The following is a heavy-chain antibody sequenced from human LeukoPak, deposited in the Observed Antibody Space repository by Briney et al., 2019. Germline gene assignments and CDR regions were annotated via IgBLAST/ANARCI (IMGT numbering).Heavy chain of an antibody. J-gene: IGHJ3*02. CDR3: ARAARPRAFDI. CDR1: GGSISSGGYY. V-gene: IGHV4-31*03. Sequence: PSETLSLTCTVSGGSISSGGYYWSWIRQHPVKGLEWIGYIYYSGSTYYNPSLKSRVTISVDTSKNQFSLKLSSVTAADTAVYYCARAARPRAFDIWGQGAMVTVSS. D-gene: IGHD6-6*01. CDR2: IYYSGST.